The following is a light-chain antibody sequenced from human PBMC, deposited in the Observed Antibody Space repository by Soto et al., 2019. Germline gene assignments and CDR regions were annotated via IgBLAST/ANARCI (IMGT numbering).Light chain of an antibody. CDR3: QQYNSYSWT. Sequence: DIQMTQSPSTLSASVGDIVTITCRASQSISSWLAWYQQKPGKAPKLLIHKASSLESGVPSRFSGSGSGTELTLTISSLQPDDFATYYCQQYNSYSWTFGQGTKVEIK. CDR1: QSISSW. J-gene: IGKJ1*01. V-gene: IGKV1-5*03. CDR2: KAS.